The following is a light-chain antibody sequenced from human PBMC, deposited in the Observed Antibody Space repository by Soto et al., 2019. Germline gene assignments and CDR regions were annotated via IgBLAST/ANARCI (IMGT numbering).Light chain of an antibody. CDR1: SSDVGGYKY. Sequence: QSALTQPPSASGSPGQSVTISCTGTSSDVGGYKYVSWYQQHPGKVPKLMIYEVSNRPSGVPDRFSGSKSGNTASLTVSGLQAEDEADYYCSSYAGSNIDYVFGTGTKVTVL. J-gene: IGLJ1*01. V-gene: IGLV2-8*01. CDR3: SSYAGSNIDYV. CDR2: EVS.